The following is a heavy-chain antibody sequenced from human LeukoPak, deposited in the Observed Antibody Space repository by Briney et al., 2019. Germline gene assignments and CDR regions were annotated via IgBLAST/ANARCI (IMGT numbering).Heavy chain of an antibody. D-gene: IGHD3-10*01. CDR3: ARHREDAFDI. CDR2: INHSGST. Sequence: SETLSLTCAVYGGSFSGYYWSWIRQPPGKGLEWIGEINHSGSTNYNPSLKSRVTISVDTSKNQFSLKLSSVTAADTAVYHCARHREDAFDIWGQGTMVTVSS. J-gene: IGHJ3*02. CDR1: GGSFSGYY. V-gene: IGHV4-34*01.